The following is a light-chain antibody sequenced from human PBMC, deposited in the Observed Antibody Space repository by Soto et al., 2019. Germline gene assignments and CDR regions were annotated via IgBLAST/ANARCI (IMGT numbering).Light chain of an antibody. CDR3: QQYGSSPYT. J-gene: IGKJ2*01. V-gene: IGKV3-20*01. CDR2: GAS. Sequence: DIVLTQSPGTLSLSPGERAALSCRASQIVSSNFLAWYQQKPGQAPRLLIYGASSRATDIPDRFSGSGSGTDFTLTISRLEPEDFAVYYCQQYGSSPYTFGQGTKVEIK. CDR1: QIVSSNF.